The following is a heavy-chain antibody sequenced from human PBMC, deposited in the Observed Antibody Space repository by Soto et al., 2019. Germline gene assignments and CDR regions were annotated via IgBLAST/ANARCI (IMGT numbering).Heavy chain of an antibody. V-gene: IGHV4-61*01. D-gene: IGHD5-12*01. CDR1: GGSVSSGSYY. J-gene: IGHJ5*02. CDR3: ARITVDIVATISFVYWFDP. CDR2: IYYSGST. Sequence: LSLTCTVSGGSVSSGSYYWSWIRQPPGKGLEWIGYIYYSGSTNYNPSLKSRVTISVDTSKNQFSLKLSSVTAADTAVYYCARITVDIVATISFVYWFDPWGQGTLVTVSS.